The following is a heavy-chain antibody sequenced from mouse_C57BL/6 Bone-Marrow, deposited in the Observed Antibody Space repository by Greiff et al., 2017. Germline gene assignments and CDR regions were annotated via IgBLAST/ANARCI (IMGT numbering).Heavy chain of an antibody. V-gene: IGHV1-81*01. D-gene: IGHD2-2*01. Sequence: LVESGAELARPGASVKLSCKASGYTFTSSGISWVKQRTGQGLEWIGEIYPRSGNTYYNEKFKGKATLTADKSSSTAYMELRSLTSEDSAVYFCARGVKEDYYAMDYWGQGTSVTVSS. CDR1: GYTFTSSG. J-gene: IGHJ4*01. CDR2: IYPRSGNT. CDR3: ARGVKEDYYAMDY.